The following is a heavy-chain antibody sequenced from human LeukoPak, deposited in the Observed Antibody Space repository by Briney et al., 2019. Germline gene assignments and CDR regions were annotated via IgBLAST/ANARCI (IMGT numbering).Heavy chain of an antibody. CDR2: ISAYNGNT. J-gene: IGHJ5*02. V-gene: IGHV1-18*01. Sequence: GASVKVSCTASGYTFTSYGISWVRQAPGQGLEWMGWISAYNGNTNYAQKLQGRVTMTTDTSTSTAYMELRSLRSDDTAVYYCARDRYYYDSSGYHNHNWFDPWGQGTLVTVSS. CDR1: GYTFTSYG. CDR3: ARDRYYYDSSGYHNHNWFDP. D-gene: IGHD3-22*01.